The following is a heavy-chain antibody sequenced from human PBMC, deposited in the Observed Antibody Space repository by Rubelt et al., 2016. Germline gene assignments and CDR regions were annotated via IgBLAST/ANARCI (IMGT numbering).Heavy chain of an antibody. V-gene: IGHV1-2*04. J-gene: IGHJ4*02. D-gene: IGHD3-22*01. CDR3: ARAREGSGYYQNTILGY. Sequence: MHWVRQAPGQGLEWMGWINPNSGGTNYAQKFQGWVTMTRDTSISTAYMELSRLRSDDTAVYYCARAREGSGYYQNTILGYWGQGTLVTVSS. CDR2: INPNSGGT.